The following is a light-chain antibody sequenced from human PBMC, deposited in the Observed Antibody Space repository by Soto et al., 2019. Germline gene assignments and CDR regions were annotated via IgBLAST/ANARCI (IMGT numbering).Light chain of an antibody. CDR3: QQYRSSL. Sequence: EIVLTQSPGTLSLSPGERATLSCRASQSVSSSYLAWYQQKPGQAPRLLIYGASSRATGIPDRFSGSGSGTDFSLTIRRLEPEDFAVYYCQQYRSSLVGHGPKVDIK. J-gene: IGKJ3*01. CDR2: GAS. CDR1: QSVSSSY. V-gene: IGKV3-20*01.